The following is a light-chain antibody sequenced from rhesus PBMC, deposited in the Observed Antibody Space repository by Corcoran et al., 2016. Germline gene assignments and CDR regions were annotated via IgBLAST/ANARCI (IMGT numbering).Light chain of an antibody. Sequence: DIQMTQSPSSLSASVGDRVTITCRASENVNNYLNWYQQKQGKAPKLLIYKASTLQSGVPSRFSGSGAGTDYTFTISSLQPEEVATYYCQHGYGTPCTFGPGTKLDIK. CDR1: ENVNNY. V-gene: IGKV1-74*01. J-gene: IGKJ3*01. CDR3: QHGYGTPCT. CDR2: KAS.